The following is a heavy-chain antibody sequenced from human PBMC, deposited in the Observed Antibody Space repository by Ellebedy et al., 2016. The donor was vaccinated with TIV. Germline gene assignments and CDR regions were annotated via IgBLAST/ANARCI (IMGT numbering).Heavy chain of an antibody. CDR3: AREDYGSGKDY. CDR1: GFTFSSYV. J-gene: IGHJ4*02. CDR2: ISGVIGST. V-gene: IGHV3-23*01. D-gene: IGHD3-10*01. Sequence: PGGSLRLSCAASGFTFSSYVMSWVPQAPGKGLEWVPTISGVIGSTYYADSVKGRFTISRDDSKNTLYLQMNSLSAEDTAIYYCAREDYGSGKDYWGQGIVVTVSS.